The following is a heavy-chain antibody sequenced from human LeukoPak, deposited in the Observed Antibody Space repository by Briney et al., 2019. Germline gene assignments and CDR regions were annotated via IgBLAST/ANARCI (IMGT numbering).Heavy chain of an antibody. Sequence: ASVTVSFKASGYTFTGYYMHWVRQAPGQGLEWMGWINPNSGGTNYAQKFQGRVTMTRDTSISTAYMELSRLRSDDTAVYYCARELYCSGGSCYSRWFDPWGQGTLVTVSS. J-gene: IGHJ5*02. CDR2: INPNSGGT. V-gene: IGHV1-2*02. CDR1: GYTFTGYY. D-gene: IGHD2-15*01. CDR3: ARELYCSGGSCYSRWFDP.